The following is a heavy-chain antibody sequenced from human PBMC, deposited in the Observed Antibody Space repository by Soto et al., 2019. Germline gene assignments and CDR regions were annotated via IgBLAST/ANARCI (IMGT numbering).Heavy chain of an antibody. CDR3: ARQPRVGATAAFDY. J-gene: IGHJ4*02. CDR1: GYRFSNYW. CDR2: IFPGDSDT. V-gene: IGHV5-51*01. Sequence: GESLKISCKGSGYRFSNYWIGWVRQMPGKGLEWMGIIFPGDSDTRYSPSFQGQVTISADKSISTAYLQWSSLRASDTAMYYCARQPRVGATAAFDYWGQGTLVTVSS. D-gene: IGHD1-26*01.